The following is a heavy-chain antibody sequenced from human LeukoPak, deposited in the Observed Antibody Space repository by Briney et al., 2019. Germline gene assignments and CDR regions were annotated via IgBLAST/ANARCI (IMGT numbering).Heavy chain of an antibody. CDR3: ARDPYYYYYMDV. CDR1: GFTLSSYA. J-gene: IGHJ6*03. Sequence: AGGSLRLSCAASGFTLSSYAMHWVRQAPGKGLEWVAVISYDGSNKYYADSVKGRFTISRDNSKNTLYLQMNSLRAEDTAVYYCARDPYYYYYMDVWGKGTTVTVSS. CDR2: ISYDGSNK. V-gene: IGHV3-30*04.